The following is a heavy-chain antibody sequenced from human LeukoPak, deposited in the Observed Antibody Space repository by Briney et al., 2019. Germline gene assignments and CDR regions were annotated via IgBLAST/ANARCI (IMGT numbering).Heavy chain of an antibody. CDR3: ARQGSGTIFGMVTDAFDI. V-gene: IGHV5-51*01. Sequence: GESLKISCKGSGYSFTSYWIGWVRQMPGKGLEWMGIIYPGDSDTRYSPSFQGQVTISADKSISTAYLQWSSLKASDTAMYYCARQGSGTIFGMVTDAFDIWGQGTMVTVSS. J-gene: IGHJ3*02. CDR1: GYSFTSYW. D-gene: IGHD3-3*01. CDR2: IYPGDSDT.